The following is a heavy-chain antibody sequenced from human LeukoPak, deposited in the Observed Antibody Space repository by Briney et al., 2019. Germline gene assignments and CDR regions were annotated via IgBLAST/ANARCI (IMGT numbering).Heavy chain of an antibody. D-gene: IGHD3-10*01. CDR3: ARGSHYYGSGSYYNPVSYWFDP. J-gene: IGHJ5*02. CDR1: GGSVNSNNYY. CDR2: VYYTGST. Sequence: SETLSLTCTVSGGSVNSNNYYWAWVRQPPGKGLEWIGAVYYTGSTQYNPSLKSRVTISVDTSKDQFSLKLSSVTAADTAVYYCARGSHYYGSGSYYNPVSYWFDPWGQGTLVTVSS. V-gene: IGHV4-39*07.